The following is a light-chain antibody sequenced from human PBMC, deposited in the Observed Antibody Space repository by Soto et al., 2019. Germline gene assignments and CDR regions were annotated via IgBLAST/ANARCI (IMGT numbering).Light chain of an antibody. V-gene: IGLV1-51*02. CDR1: RSNIGNNY. CDR3: GTWDSSLSANV. J-gene: IGLJ1*01. CDR2: ETN. Sequence: QSVLTQPPSVSAAPGQKVTISCSGSRSNIGNNYVSWYQQLPGTAPKLLIYETNKRPSGIPDRFSGSKSGTSATLGITGLQTGDEADYYCGTWDSSLSANVFGAGTKLTVL.